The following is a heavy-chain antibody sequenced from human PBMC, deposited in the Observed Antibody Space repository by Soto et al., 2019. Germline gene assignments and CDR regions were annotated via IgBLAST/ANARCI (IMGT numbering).Heavy chain of an antibody. CDR1: GFSFSNYG. CDR2: IWYDGSNK. V-gene: IGHV3-33*01. CDR3: AREGLTYSYGLDY. J-gene: IGHJ4*02. Sequence: QVQLVESGGGVVQPGGSLRLSCAVSGFSFSNYGMHWVRQAPGKGLEWVALIWYDGSNKYYADSVRGRFTISRDNSKNTLDLQMSSLTAEDTAVYFCAREGLTYSYGLDYWGQGTLVTVSS. D-gene: IGHD5-18*01.